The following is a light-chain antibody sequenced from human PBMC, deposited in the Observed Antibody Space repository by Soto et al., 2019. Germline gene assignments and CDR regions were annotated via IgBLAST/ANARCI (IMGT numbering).Light chain of an antibody. CDR2: EVT. J-gene: IGLJ2*01. CDR3: SSYTSGSTVI. Sequence: QSALAQSASVSGSPGQSITISCTGTRSDVGGYNYVSWYQHHPGKVPRLLIYEVTNRPAEVSNRFSGSKSGITASLTISGLQSEDEADYYCSSYTSGSTVIFGGGTKVTVL. CDR1: RSDVGGYNY. V-gene: IGLV2-14*01.